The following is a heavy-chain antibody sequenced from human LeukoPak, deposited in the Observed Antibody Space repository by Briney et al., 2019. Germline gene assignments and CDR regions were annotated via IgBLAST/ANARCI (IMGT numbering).Heavy chain of an antibody. V-gene: IGHV1-69*05. J-gene: IGHJ3*02. CDR2: IIPIFGIA. CDR1: GGTFSSYA. D-gene: IGHD3-22*01. Sequence: SVKVSCKASGGTFSSYAISWVRQAPGQGLEWMGGIIPIFGIANYAQKLQGRVTITTDESTSTAYMELSSLRSEDTAVYYCARSTYYYDSSGSVDAFDIWGQGTMVTVSS. CDR3: ARSTYYYDSSGSVDAFDI.